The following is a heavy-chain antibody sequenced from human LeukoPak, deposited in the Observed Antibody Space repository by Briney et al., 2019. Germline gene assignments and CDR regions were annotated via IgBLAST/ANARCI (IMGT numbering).Heavy chain of an antibody. V-gene: IGHV4-4*07. CDR3: ARGPSHTSTWFFDY. D-gene: IGHD6-13*01. Sequence: PSETLSLTCTVSGDSISNYYWSWVRQPAGKGLEWIGRIYGSGGTNYSPSLKRRVTMSVATSENQCSLKLTSVTAADTAVYYCARGPSHTSTWFFDYWGQGTLVTVSS. J-gene: IGHJ4*02. CDR1: GDSISNYY. CDR2: IYGSGGT.